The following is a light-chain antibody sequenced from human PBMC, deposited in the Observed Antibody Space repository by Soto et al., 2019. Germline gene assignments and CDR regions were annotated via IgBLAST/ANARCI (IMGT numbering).Light chain of an antibody. V-gene: IGLV2-8*01. CDR1: SSDVGGYNY. CDR2: EVS. J-gene: IGLJ1*01. CDR3: SSYAGSDNFV. Sequence: SVLTQPPSASGSPGQSVTISCTGTSSDVGGYNYVSWYQQHPGKAPKLVISEVSKRPSGVPDRFSGSKSGNTASLTVSGLQAEDEADYYCSSYAGSDNFVFGTGTKVTVL.